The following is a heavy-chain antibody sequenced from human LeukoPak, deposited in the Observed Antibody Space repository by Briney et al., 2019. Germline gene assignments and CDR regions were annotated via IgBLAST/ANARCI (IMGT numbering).Heavy chain of an antibody. Sequence: SETLSLTCAVYGGSFSGYYWSWIRQPPGKGLEWIGEINHSGSTNYNPSLKSRVSISVDTSKNQSSLKLSSVTAADTAVYYCARGTMLRGYSYGYSYYYYMDVWGKGTTVTVSS. D-gene: IGHD5-18*01. V-gene: IGHV4-34*01. CDR3: ARGTMLRGYSYGYSYYYYMDV. J-gene: IGHJ6*03. CDR1: GGSFSGYY. CDR2: INHSGST.